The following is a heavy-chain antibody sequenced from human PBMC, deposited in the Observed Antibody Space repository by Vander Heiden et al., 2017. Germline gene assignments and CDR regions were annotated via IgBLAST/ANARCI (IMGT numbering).Heavy chain of an antibody. CDR3: ARDPGGSYQGYYYYGMDV. J-gene: IGHJ6*02. CDR1: GYTFTSHY. CDR2: INPSGGST. Sequence: QVQLVLSGAEVKKPGASAKVSCRASGYTFTSHYMHWVRQAPGQGLEWMGIINPSGGSTSYEQKFQGRVTMTRDTATNTVYMELSSLRSEDTAVYYCARDPGGSYQGYYYYGMDVWGQGTTVTVSS. D-gene: IGHD1-26*01. V-gene: IGHV1-46*01.